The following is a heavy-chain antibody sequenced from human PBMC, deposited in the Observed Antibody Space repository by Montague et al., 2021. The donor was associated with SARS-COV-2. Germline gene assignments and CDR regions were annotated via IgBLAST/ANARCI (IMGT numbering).Heavy chain of an antibody. Sequence: SLRLSCVAYGFIFSSHNMHRVRQAPGKGLEWVSFISGSISTKYYADSVKGRFTIPRDNAKNSLYLQMNSLRDDDTAVYYCTRKFASWGQGTLVTVSS. CDR1: GFIFSSHN. V-gene: IGHV3-48*02. CDR3: TRKFAS. CDR2: ISGSISTK. J-gene: IGHJ4*02.